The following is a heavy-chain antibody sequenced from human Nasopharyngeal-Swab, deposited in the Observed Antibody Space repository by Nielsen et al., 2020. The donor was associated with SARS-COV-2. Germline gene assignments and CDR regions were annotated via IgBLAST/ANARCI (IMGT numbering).Heavy chain of an antibody. Sequence: GESLKISCAASGFTFSSYAMHWVRQAPGKGLEWVAVISYDGSKKYYADSVKGRFTISRDNSKNTLYLPMNSLRAEDTAVYYCARDQGSSWYTYYYYYGMDVWGQGTTVTVSS. CDR3: ARDQGSSWYTYYYYYGMDV. V-gene: IGHV3-30-3*01. CDR1: GFTFSSYA. J-gene: IGHJ6*02. CDR2: ISYDGSKK. D-gene: IGHD6-13*01.